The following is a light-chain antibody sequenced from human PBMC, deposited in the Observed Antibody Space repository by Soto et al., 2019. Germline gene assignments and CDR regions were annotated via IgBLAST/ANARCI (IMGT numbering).Light chain of an antibody. Sequence: QSVLTQPPSVSGAPGQRVTISCTGSSSNIGANSDVHWYQQLTGAAPKLLIYGNTNRPSGVSDRFSASKSGTSASLAITGLQAEDEADYYCSSYAGSNNYVFGTGTKVTVL. CDR3: SSYAGSNNYV. V-gene: IGLV1-40*01. CDR1: SSNIGANSD. CDR2: GNT. J-gene: IGLJ1*01.